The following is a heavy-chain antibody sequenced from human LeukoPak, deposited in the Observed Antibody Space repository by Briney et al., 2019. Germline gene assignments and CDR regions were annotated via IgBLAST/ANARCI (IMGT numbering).Heavy chain of an antibody. J-gene: IGHJ4*02. V-gene: IGHV4-59*01. Sequence: PSETLSLTCTVSGGSISSYYLSWIRQPPGKGLEWIGYIYYSGSTNYNPSLKSRVTISVDTSKNQFSLKLSSVTAADTAVYYCARALNYYGSGSYYNYFDYWGQGTLVTVSS. D-gene: IGHD3-10*01. CDR3: ARALNYYGSGSYYNYFDY. CDR1: GGSISSYY. CDR2: IYYSGST.